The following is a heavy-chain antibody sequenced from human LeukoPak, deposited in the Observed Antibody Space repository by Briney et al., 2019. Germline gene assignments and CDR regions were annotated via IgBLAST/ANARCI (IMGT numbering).Heavy chain of an antibody. CDR1: GGSISSGDYY. J-gene: IGHJ6*02. V-gene: IGHV4-30-4*01. Sequence: PSETLSLTCTVSGGSISSGDYYWSWIRQPPGTGLEWIGYIYYSGSTYYNPSLKSRVTISVDTSKNQFSLKLSSVTAADTAVYYCARGRELRPSYYYYGMDVWGQGTTVTVSS. CDR3: ARGRELRPSYYYYGMDV. D-gene: IGHD1-26*01. CDR2: IYYSGST.